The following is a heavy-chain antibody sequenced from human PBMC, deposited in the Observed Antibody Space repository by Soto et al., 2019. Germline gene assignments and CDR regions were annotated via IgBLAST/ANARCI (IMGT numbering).Heavy chain of an antibody. D-gene: IGHD4-17*01. J-gene: IGHJ3*02. V-gene: IGHV4-31*03. CDR3: ARSRTTVPTRAFDI. Sequence: QVQLQESGPGLVKPSQTLSLTCTVSGGSISSGGYYWSWIRQHPGKGLEWIGYIYYSGSTYYNPSLTRRVTIVVHTSKNQFTLKPSSTTAADTAVYYCARSRTTVPTRAFDICGQGTMVTVSS. CDR1: GGSISSGGYY. CDR2: IYYSGST.